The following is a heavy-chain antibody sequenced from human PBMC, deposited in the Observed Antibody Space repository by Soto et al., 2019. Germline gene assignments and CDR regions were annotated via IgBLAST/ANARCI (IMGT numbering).Heavy chain of an antibody. D-gene: IGHD5-18*01. V-gene: IGHV1-69*13. CDR3: ARRAAMVPYFDY. CDR1: GGTFSSYA. CDR2: IIPIFGTA. J-gene: IGHJ4*02. Sequence: GASVKVSCKASGGTFSSYAISWVRQAPGQGLEWMGGIIPIFGTANYAQKFQGRVTITADESTSTAYMELSSLRSEDTAVYYCARRAAMVPYFDYWGQGTLVTVSS.